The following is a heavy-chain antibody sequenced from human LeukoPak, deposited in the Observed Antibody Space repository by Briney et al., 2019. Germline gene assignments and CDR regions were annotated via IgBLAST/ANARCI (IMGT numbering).Heavy chain of an antibody. V-gene: IGHV3-72*01. CDR2: TRNKANSYTT. Sequence: GGSLRLSCAASGFTFSDHYMDWVRQAPGKGLEWVGRTRNKANSYTTEYAASVKGRFTISRDDSKNSLYLQMNSLKTEDTAVYYCNGPPDYWRQGTLVTVSS. CDR1: GFTFSDHY. CDR3: NGPPDY. D-gene: IGHD2-8*01. J-gene: IGHJ4*02.